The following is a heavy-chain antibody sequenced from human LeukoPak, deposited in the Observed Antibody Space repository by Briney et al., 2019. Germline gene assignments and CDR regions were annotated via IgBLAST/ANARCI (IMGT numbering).Heavy chain of an antibody. V-gene: IGHV2-70*04. CDR3: ARGSGSPYYFDY. CDR1: GFSLSTSGMR. CDR2: IDWDDDE. Sequence: ESGPTLVNPTQTLTLTCTFSGFSLSTSGMRVSWIRQPPGKALEWLARIDWDDDEFYSTSLKTRLTISKDTSKNQVVLTMTNMDPVDTAMYYCARGSGSPYYFDYWGQGTLVTVSS. D-gene: IGHD3-22*01. J-gene: IGHJ4*02.